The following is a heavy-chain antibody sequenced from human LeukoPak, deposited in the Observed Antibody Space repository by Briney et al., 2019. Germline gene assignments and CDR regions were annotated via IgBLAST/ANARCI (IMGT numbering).Heavy chain of an antibody. V-gene: IGHV3-30*04. CDR3: ARDPLSSSWYGFDY. Sequence: GALRLSCAASGFTFSSYAMHWVRQAPGKGLEWVAVISYDGSNKYYADSVKGRFTISRDNSKNTLYLQMNSLRAEDTAVYYCARDPLSSSWYGFDYWGQGTLVTVSS. D-gene: IGHD6-13*01. J-gene: IGHJ4*02. CDR2: ISYDGSNK. CDR1: GFTFSSYA.